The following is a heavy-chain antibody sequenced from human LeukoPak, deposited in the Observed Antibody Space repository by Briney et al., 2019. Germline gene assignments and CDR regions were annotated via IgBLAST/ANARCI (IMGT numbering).Heavy chain of an antibody. V-gene: IGHV3-23*01. J-gene: IGHJ4*02. CDR3: ARGSGLGAGDY. Sequence: GGSLRLSCAVSGFAFGSEAMSWVRQSPARGLEWVASISPGGGTTYYADSVKGRFTISRDNAKNSLYLQMNSLRAEDTAVYYCARGSGLGAGDYWGQGTLITVSS. D-gene: IGHD1-26*01. CDR1: GFAFGSEA. CDR2: ISPGGGTT.